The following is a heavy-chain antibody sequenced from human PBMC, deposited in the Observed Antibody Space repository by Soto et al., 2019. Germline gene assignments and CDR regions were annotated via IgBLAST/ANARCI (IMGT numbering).Heavy chain of an antibody. J-gene: IGHJ4*02. CDR3: ARDSVRGYYDSSGYFTALDY. Sequence: GGSLRLSCAASGFTFSSYWMSWVRQAPGKGLEWVANIKEDGSEKYYVDSVKGRFTISRDNAKNSLYLQMNSLRAEDTAVYYCARDSVRGYYDSSGYFTALDYWGQGTLVTVSS. CDR2: IKEDGSEK. D-gene: IGHD3-22*01. CDR1: GFTFSSYW. V-gene: IGHV3-7*01.